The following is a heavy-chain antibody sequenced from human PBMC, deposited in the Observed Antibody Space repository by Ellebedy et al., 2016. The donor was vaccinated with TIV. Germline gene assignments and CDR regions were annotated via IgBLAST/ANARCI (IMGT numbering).Heavy chain of an antibody. CDR2: ISDSGST. Sequence: SETLSLXXSVSSGSMSGYYWGWIRQTPAKGLEWMGYISDSGSTNYNPSLKSRATISAETSKNQFSLTLSSVTAADTAVYYCARGSGWLTGSWGRGTLVTVSS. CDR1: SGSMSGYY. V-gene: IGHV4-59*01. D-gene: IGHD7-27*01. CDR3: ARGSGWLTGS. J-gene: IGHJ5*02.